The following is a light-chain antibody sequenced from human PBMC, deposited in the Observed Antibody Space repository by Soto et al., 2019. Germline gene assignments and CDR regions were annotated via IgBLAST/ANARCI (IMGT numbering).Light chain of an antibody. CDR3: QQYNSSPWT. CDR2: GAS. Sequence: EVMLTQSPGTLSLSPGERATLSCRASQSVSSNYLAWYQQKSGQAPRLLIYGASNRATGIPDRFSGSGSGTDFTLTIRRLEPEDFATYYCQQYNSSPWTFGQGTKVEIK. CDR1: QSVSSNY. V-gene: IGKV3-20*01. J-gene: IGKJ1*01.